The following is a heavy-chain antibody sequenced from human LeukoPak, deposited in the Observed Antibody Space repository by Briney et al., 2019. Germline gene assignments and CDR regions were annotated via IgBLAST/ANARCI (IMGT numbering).Heavy chain of an antibody. CDR3: ARDITMVRGVIIASFDS. CDR2: INPNSGGT. D-gene: IGHD3-10*01. V-gene: IGHV1-2*02. Sequence: ASVKVSCKASGYTFTAYYMHWVRQVPGQGLEWMGWINPNSGGTNYAQNFQGRVTMTRDTSISTAYMELSRLRSDDTAVYYCARDITMVRGVIIASFDSWGQGTLVTVSS. J-gene: IGHJ4*02. CDR1: GYTFTAYY.